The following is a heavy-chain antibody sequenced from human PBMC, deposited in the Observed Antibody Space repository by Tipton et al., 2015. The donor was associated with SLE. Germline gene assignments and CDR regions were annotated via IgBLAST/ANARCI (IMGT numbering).Heavy chain of an antibody. D-gene: IGHD3-10*01. CDR3: ARGRRIPPGAFDI. V-gene: IGHV4-34*01. Sequence: TLSLTCAVYGGSFSGYYWGWIRQPPGKGLEWIGSIYHSGSTYYNPSLKSRVTISVDTSKNQFSLKLSSVTAADTAVYYCARGRRIPPGAFDIWGQGTMVTVSS. J-gene: IGHJ3*02. CDR2: IYHSGST. CDR1: GGSFSGYY.